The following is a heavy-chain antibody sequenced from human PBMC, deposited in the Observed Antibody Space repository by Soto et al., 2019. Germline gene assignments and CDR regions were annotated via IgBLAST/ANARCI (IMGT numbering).Heavy chain of an antibody. CDR1: GFLISANA. D-gene: IGHD2-21*01. V-gene: IGHV3-23*01. Sequence: PGGSLRLSCAASGFLISANAMSWVRQAPGGGLEWVSTISGSAGVAFYADSVRGRFIISRDISKNTIYLQLSTLRADDMARYYCVKGSVWTWLDPWGQGTLVSVSS. J-gene: IGHJ5*02. CDR3: VKGSVWTWLDP. CDR2: ISGSAGVA.